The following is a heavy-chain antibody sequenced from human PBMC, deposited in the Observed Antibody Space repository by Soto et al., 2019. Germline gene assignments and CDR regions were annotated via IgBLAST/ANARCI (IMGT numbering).Heavy chain of an antibody. Sequence: SEALSLTCTVSVGSISSGGSYWGWIPQHPGKGLEWIGYIYYSGSTYYNPSLKSRVTISVDTSKNQFSLKLSSVTAADTAVYYCARVIYSGYDYVDYWGQGTLVTVS. V-gene: IGHV4-31*03. CDR3: ARVIYSGYDYVDY. D-gene: IGHD5-12*01. J-gene: IGHJ4*02. CDR2: IYYSGST. CDR1: VGSISSGGSY.